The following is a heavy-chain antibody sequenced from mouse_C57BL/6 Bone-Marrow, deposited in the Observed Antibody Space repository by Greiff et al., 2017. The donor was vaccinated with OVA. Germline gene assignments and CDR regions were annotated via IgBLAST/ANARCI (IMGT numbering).Heavy chain of an antibody. V-gene: IGHV1-62-2*01. CDR1: GYTFTEYT. Sequence: VQLQESGAELVKPGASVKLSCKASGYTFTEYTIHWVKQRSGQGLEWIGWFYPGSGSIKYNEKFKNKATLTADKSSSTVYMELSRLTSEDSAVYFCARHEDRRGITTVVASWFAYWGQGTLVTVSA. J-gene: IGHJ3*01. D-gene: IGHD1-1*01. CDR2: FYPGSGSI. CDR3: ARHEDRRGITTVVASWFAY.